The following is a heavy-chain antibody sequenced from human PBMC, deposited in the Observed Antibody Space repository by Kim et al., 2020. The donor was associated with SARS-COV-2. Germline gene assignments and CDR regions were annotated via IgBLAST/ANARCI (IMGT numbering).Heavy chain of an antibody. CDR1: GFSFSDYY. J-gene: IGHJ4*02. CDR3: ARDGGRTYDEYVWGRCYLDY. Sequence: GGSLRLSCAASGFSFSDYYMSWIRQAPGEGLEWLSYISSSGSTIYYADSVKGRFTISRDNAKNSLYLQMNSLKADDTAVYYCARDGGRTYDEYVWGRCYLDYWGQGALVTVSS. CDR2: ISSSGSTI. V-gene: IGHV3-11*01. D-gene: IGHD3-16*01.